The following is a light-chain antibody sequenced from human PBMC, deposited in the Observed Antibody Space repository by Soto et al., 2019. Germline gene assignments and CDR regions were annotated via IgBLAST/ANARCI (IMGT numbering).Light chain of an antibody. CDR2: HAS. J-gene: IGKJ1*01. V-gene: IGKV1-5*01. CDR1: QTISSW. CDR3: HQYATYS. Sequence: DIQMTQSPSTLSGSVGDRVTITCRASQTISSWLAWYQQKPGTAPELLIYHASTLVSGVPSRFTGSGSGTEFTLAISGLQPDDFATYFCHQYATYSFGQGTKVDIK.